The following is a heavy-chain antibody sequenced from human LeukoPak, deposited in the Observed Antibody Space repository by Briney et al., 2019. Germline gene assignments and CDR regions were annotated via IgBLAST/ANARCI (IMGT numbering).Heavy chain of an antibody. J-gene: IGHJ4*02. CDR1: GGSISSGSYY. D-gene: IGHD1-26*01. CDR3: ASGSYYGY. V-gene: IGHV4-61*02. CDR2: IYTSGST. Sequence: SETLSPTCTVSGGSISSGSYYWSWIRQPAGKGLEWIGRIYTSGSTNYNPSLKSRVTISVDTSKNQFPLKLSSVTAADTAVYYCASGSYYGYWGQGTLVTVSS.